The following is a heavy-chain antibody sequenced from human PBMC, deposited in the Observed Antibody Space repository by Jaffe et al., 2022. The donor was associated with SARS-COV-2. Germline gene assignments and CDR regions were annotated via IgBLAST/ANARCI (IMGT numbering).Heavy chain of an antibody. CDR3: ARGSGYYSSTSWFDP. CDR2: IYNSGTA. CDR1: GGSISGYY. Sequence: QVQLQESGPGLVKPSETLSLTCTVSGGSISGYYWSWIRQPPGKGLEWIAYIYNSGTANHNPSLRSRVTISVDTSKNQFSLKLSSVTAADTAIYYCARGSGYYSSTSWFDPWGQGTLVTVSS. J-gene: IGHJ5*02. V-gene: IGHV4-59*01. D-gene: IGHD3-22*01.